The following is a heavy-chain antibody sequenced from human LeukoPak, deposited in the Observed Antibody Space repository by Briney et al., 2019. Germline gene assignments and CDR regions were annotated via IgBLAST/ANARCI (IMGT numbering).Heavy chain of an antibody. CDR2: IYSGGST. CDR1: GFTVSSNY. D-gene: IGHD1-26*01. V-gene: IGHV3-53*01. CDR3: ARVYVGATYYFDY. Sequence: GGSLRLSCAASGFTVSSNYMSWVRQAPGKGLEWVSVIYSGGSTYYADSVKGRFTISRDNSKNTPYLQMNSLRAEDTAVYYCARVYVGATYYFDYWGQGTLVTVSS. J-gene: IGHJ4*02.